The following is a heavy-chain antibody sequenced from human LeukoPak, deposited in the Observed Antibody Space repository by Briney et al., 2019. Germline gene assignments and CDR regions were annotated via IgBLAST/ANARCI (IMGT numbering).Heavy chain of an antibody. V-gene: IGHV1-46*01. CDR3: ARAGVVIPLGFFYYYMDV. Sequence: ASVKVSCKASGYTFSYYYMYWVRQAPGQGLEWMGMINPNDGSTRYAQKFRGRVTMTRDTSTSTVYMELSSLRSEDTAVYYCARAGVVIPLGFFYYYMDVWGKGTTVTVSS. CDR2: INPNDGST. CDR1: GYTFSYYY. J-gene: IGHJ6*03. D-gene: IGHD3-3*01.